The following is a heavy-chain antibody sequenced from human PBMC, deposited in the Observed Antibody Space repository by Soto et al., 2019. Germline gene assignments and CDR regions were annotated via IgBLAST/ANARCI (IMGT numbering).Heavy chain of an antibody. D-gene: IGHD1-1*01. Sequence: HPGGSLRLSCAASGFTFSSHWMSWVRQAPGKRLEWVATIKQDGSETYYVDSVKGRFTISRDNAKNSLFLQVSSLRAEDTAVYFCAKRNRYYFDSWGQGSLVTVSS. CDR3: AKRNRYYFDS. J-gene: IGHJ4*02. CDR2: IKQDGSET. CDR1: GFTFSSHW. V-gene: IGHV3-7*03.